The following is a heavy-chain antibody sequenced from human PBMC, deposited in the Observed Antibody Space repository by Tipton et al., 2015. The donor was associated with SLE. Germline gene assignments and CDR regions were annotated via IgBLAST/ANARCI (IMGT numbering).Heavy chain of an antibody. Sequence: TLSLTCAVSGYSISSGYFWGWVRQPPGKGLQWIGSISHSGRIYFNPSLKSRVTISVDTSKNQFSLKLSSVTAADTAVYYCAGAVGTAAGLRDYWGQGTLVTVSS. V-gene: IGHV4-38-2*01. CDR3: AGAVGTAAGLRDY. D-gene: IGHD6-13*01. J-gene: IGHJ4*02. CDR1: GYSISSGYF. CDR2: ISHSGRI.